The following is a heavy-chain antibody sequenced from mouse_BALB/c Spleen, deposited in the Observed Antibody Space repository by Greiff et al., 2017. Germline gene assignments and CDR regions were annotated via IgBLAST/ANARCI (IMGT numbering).Heavy chain of an antibody. CDR3: ARQGYYYGSSPYAMDY. CDR1: GFTFSSYT. D-gene: IGHD1-1*01. J-gene: IGHJ4*01. V-gene: IGHV5-12-2*01. Sequence: EVKLQESGGGLVQPGGSLKLSCAASGFTFSSYTMSWVRQTPEKRLEWVAYISNGGGSTYYPDTVKGRFTISRDNAKNTLYLQMSSLKSEDTAMYYCARQGYYYGSSPYAMDYWGQGTSVTVSS. CDR2: ISNGGGST.